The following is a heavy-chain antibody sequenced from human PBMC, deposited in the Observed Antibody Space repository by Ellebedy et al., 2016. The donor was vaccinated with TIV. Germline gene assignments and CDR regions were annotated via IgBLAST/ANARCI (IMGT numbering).Heavy chain of an antibody. D-gene: IGHD1/OR15-1a*01. CDR3: ARVDWNSWDY. V-gene: IGHV3-7*01. J-gene: IGHJ4*02. Sequence: GESLKISCTASGFTFSDYWMSWVRQAPGEGLEWVANIKQDGSEKYYVDSVEGRFTISRDNAKNSLYLQMNSLRDEDTAVYYCARVDWNSWDYWGQGTLVTVSS. CDR2: IKQDGSEK. CDR1: GFTFSDYW.